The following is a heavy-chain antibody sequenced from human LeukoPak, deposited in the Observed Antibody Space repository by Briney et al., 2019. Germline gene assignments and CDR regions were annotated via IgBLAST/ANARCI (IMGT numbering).Heavy chain of an antibody. D-gene: IGHD3-22*01. Sequence: GGSLRLSCAASGFTVSSNYMSWVRQAPGKGLEWVSVIYSGGSTYYADSVKGRFTISRDNSKNTLYLQMNSLRAEDTAVYYCARDLSYYDSSGPLGYWGQGTLVTVSS. CDR2: IYSGGST. CDR3: ARDLSYYDSSGPLGY. V-gene: IGHV3-53*01. CDR1: GFTVSSNY. J-gene: IGHJ4*02.